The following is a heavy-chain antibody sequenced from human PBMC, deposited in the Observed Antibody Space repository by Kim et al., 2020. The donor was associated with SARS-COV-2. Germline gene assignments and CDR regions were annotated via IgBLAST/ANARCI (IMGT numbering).Heavy chain of an antibody. CDR2: IKQDGSEK. CDR3: ARDIDANTYYYDSSGSITWARYNWFDP. D-gene: IGHD3-22*01. Sequence: GGSLRLSCAASGFTFSSYWMSWVRQAPGKGLEWVANIKQDGSEKYYVDSVKGRFTISRDNAKNSLYLQMNSLRAEDTAVYYCARDIDANTYYYDSSGSITWARYNWFDPWGQGTLVTVSS. J-gene: IGHJ5*02. V-gene: IGHV3-7*01. CDR1: GFTFSSYW.